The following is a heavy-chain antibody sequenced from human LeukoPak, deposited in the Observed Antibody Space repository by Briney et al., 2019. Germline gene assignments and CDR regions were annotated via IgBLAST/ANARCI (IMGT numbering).Heavy chain of an antibody. Sequence: GGSLRLSCAASGFTFSSYAMHWVRQAPGKGLEWVAVISYDGSNKYYADSVKSRFTISRDNSKNTLYLQMNSLRAEDTAVYYCAKDFDIAARLFDYWGQGTLVTVSS. J-gene: IGHJ4*02. V-gene: IGHV3-30-3*01. D-gene: IGHD6-6*01. CDR3: AKDFDIAARLFDY. CDR2: ISYDGSNK. CDR1: GFTFSSYA.